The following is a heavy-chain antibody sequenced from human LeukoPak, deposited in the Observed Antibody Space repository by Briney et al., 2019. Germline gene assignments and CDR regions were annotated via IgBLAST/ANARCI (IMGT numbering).Heavy chain of an antibody. Sequence: GGSLRLSCAASGFTFSSYWMSWVRQAPGKGLERVANIKSDGGETYYMDSVKGRFTIPRDNAKNSLYLQMNSLRAEDTAVYYCARDMGWQQFDCWGQGTLVTVSS. CDR2: IKSDGGET. D-gene: IGHD5-24*01. V-gene: IGHV3-7*01. J-gene: IGHJ4*02. CDR1: GFTFSSYW. CDR3: ARDMGWQQFDC.